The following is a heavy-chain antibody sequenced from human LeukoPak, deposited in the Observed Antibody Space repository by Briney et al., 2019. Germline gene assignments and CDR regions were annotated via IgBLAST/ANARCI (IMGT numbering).Heavy chain of an antibody. CDR1: GVPFSTSA. CDR2: LSYDGTSK. V-gene: IGHV3-30*14. Sequence: GRSLPLSFATSGVPFSTSAMQWVRAAPGQGLEWVTLLSYDGTSKFYADSVKGRFTISRDDSKSTLYLQMNSLRPEDTAVYYCTTNWGMEVWGQGTMVTVSS. CDR3: TTNWGMEV. J-gene: IGHJ6*02.